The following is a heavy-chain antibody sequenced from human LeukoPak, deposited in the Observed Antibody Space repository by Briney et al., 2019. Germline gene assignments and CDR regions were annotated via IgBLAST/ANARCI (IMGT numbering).Heavy chain of an antibody. Sequence: PSETLSLTCAVSGGSISSGGYSWSWIRQPPGKGLEWIGYIYHSGSTYYNPSLKSRVTISVDRSKNQFSLKLSSVTAADTAVYYCARAVSPFRVDYWGQGTLVTVSS. CDR2: IYHSGST. D-gene: IGHD4-11*01. J-gene: IGHJ4*02. CDR1: GGSISSGGYS. V-gene: IGHV4-30-2*01. CDR3: ARAVSPFRVDY.